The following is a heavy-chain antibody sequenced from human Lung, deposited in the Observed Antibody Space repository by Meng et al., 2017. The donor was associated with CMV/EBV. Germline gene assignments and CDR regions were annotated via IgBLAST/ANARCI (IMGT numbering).Heavy chain of an antibody. Sequence: GESXKISCAASGVTFKYYYIHWVRQAPGKGLEWVGRIRDKANSYMTEYAASVKGKFAISRDDSKNSVYLQMNSLQGEDTAVYFCAIDGGGYCSSWGQGTLVTVSS. J-gene: IGHJ4*02. CDR3: AIDGGGYCSS. CDR1: GVTFKYYY. V-gene: IGHV3-72*01. D-gene: IGHD6-13*01. CDR2: IRDKANSYMT.